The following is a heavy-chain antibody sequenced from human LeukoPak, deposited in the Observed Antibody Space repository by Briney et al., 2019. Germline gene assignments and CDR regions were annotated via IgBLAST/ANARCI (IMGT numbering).Heavy chain of an antibody. J-gene: IGHJ4*02. CDR3: AKLGTTNPLYFFDY. CDR1: GFTFSIYS. V-gene: IGHV3-23*01. CDR2: ISTGGTST. D-gene: IGHD1-26*01. Sequence: SGGSLRLSCADSGFTFSIYSMSWVRQAPGKGLEWVSAISTGGTSTYYADSVKGRFTISRDNSKNTLSLQMNNLRAEDTAVYYCAKLGTTNPLYFFDYWGQGTLVTVSS.